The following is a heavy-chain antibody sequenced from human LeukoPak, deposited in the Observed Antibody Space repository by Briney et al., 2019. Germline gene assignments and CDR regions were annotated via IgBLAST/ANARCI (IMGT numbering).Heavy chain of an antibody. V-gene: IGHV4-38-2*02. CDR2: IYHSGST. Sequence: KPSETLSLTCTVSGYSISSGYYWGWIRQPPGKGLEWIGSIYHSGSTYYNPSLKSRVTISVDTSKNQFSLKLSSVTAADMAVYYCARGSVVVVAATDNWFDPWGQGTLVTVSS. CDR1: GYSISSGYY. D-gene: IGHD2-15*01. CDR3: ARGSVVVVAATDNWFDP. J-gene: IGHJ5*02.